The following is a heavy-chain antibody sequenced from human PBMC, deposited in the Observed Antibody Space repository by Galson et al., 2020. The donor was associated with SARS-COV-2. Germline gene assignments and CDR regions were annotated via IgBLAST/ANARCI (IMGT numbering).Heavy chain of an antibody. CDR3: ARVGAADGTGAELYDY. J-gene: IGHJ4*02. V-gene: IGHV1-18*04. D-gene: IGHD6-13*01. Sequence: ASVKVSCKASGYTFRNYGISWVRQAPGQGLEWMGWISAYNGYTKYAQKFQDRVTMTTDTSTSTAYMQLRSLRSDDTAVYYCARVGAADGTGAELYDYWCQGTLVTVSS. CDR1: GYTFRNYG. CDR2: ISAYNGYT.